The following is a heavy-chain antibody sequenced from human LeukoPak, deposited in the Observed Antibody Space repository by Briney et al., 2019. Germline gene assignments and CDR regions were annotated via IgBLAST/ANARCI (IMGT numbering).Heavy chain of an antibody. D-gene: IGHD6-6*01. CDR3: ARGQQLVRTRWFDP. J-gene: IGHJ5*02. CDR1: GGSISSSSYY. V-gene: IGHV4-39*01. Sequence: SETLSLTCTVSGGSISSSSYYWGWIRQPPGKGLEWIGSIYYSGSTYYNPSLKSRVTISVGTSKNQFSLKLSSVTAADTAVYYCARGQQLVRTRWFDPWGQGTLVTVSS. CDR2: IYYSGST.